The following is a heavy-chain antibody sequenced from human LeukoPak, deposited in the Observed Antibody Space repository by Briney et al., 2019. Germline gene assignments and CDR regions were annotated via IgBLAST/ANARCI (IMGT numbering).Heavy chain of an antibody. Sequence: SETLSLTCAVYGGSFSGYNWSWIRQPPGKGLEWIGEINHSGSTNYNPSLKSRVTISVDTSKNQFSLKLSSVTAADTAVYYCAITNYGSGSYGYWGQGTLVTVSS. CDR2: INHSGST. J-gene: IGHJ4*02. V-gene: IGHV4-34*01. CDR1: GGSFSGYN. CDR3: AITNYGSGSYGY. D-gene: IGHD3-10*01.